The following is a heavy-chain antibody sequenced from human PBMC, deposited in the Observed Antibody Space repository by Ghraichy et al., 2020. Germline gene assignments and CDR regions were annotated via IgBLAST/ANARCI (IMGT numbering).Heavy chain of an antibody. CDR2: IKQDGSEK. CDR3: ARDSVIFGVVIMRYFDY. J-gene: IGHJ4*02. CDR1: GFTFSSYW. Sequence: GGSLRLSCAASGFTFSSYWMSWVRQAPGKGLEWVANIKQDGSEKYYVDSVKGRFTISRDNAKNSLYLQMNSLRAEDTAVYYCARDSVIFGVVIMRYFDYWGQGTLVTVSS. V-gene: IGHV3-7*01. D-gene: IGHD3-3*01.